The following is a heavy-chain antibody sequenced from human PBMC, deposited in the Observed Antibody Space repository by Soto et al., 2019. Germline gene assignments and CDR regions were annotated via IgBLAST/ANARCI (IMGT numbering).Heavy chain of an antibody. CDR2: IYPGDSDT. CDR1: GYSFTSYW. D-gene: IGHD2-15*01. V-gene: IGHV5-51*01. J-gene: IGHJ4*02. CDR3: ARRESDGGKAPTLHY. Sequence: VEPLTVSCKGSGYSFTSYWIGWVLQMPGKGLEWMGIIYPGDSDTRYSPSFQGQVTISADKSISTAYLQWSSLKASDTAMYYCARRESDGGKAPTLHYWGQGTLVTVSS.